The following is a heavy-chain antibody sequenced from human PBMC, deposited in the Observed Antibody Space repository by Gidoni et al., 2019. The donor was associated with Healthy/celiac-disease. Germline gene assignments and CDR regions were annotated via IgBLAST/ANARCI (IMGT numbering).Heavy chain of an antibody. J-gene: IGHJ4*02. CDR3: AKGNYDYVWGSHLFDY. CDR2: ISGSSGST. Sequence: EVQLLEPGGGLVQPGGSLRLSCAASGFTFNTYAMSWVRQAPGQGLEWVSAISGSSGSTYYADSVKGRFTISRDNSKNTLYLQMNSLRAEDTAVYYCAKGNYDYVWGSHLFDYWGQGTLVTVSS. D-gene: IGHD3-16*01. V-gene: IGHV3-23*01. CDR1: GFTFNTYA.